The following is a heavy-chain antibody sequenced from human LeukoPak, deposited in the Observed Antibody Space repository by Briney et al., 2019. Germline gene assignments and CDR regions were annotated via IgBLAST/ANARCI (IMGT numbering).Heavy chain of an antibody. CDR2: FSASGNS. D-gene: IGHD4-17*01. V-gene: IGHV4-61*02. CDR1: GDSISSDDYY. CDR3: ARSPKDYGDYA. Sequence: SQTLSLTCTVSGDSISSDDYYWSWIRQPAGKGLEWIGRFSASGNSNYNPSLKSRLTISVDTSKNQFSLKLTSVTAADTAVYYCARSPKDYGDYAWGQGTLVTVSS. J-gene: IGHJ5*02.